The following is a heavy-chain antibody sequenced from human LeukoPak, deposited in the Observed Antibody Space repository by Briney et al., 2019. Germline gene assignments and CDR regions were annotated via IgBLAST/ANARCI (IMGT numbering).Heavy chain of an antibody. D-gene: IGHD6-13*01. V-gene: IGHV3-33*01. CDR1: GFTFSSYG. CDR2: IWYDGSNK. CDR3: ARGVPRIAAARPYY. J-gene: IGHJ4*02. Sequence: PGGPLRLSCAASGFTFSSYGMHWVRQAPGKGLEWVAVIWYDGSNKYYADSVKGRFTISRDNSKNTLYPQMNSLRAEDTAVYYCARGVPRIAAARPYYWGQGTLVTVSS.